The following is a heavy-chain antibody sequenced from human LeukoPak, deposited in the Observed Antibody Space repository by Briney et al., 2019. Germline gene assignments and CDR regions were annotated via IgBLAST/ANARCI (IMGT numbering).Heavy chain of an antibody. V-gene: IGHV3-30*02. CDR3: AKAWNFGKFDY. J-gene: IGHJ4*02. CDR1: GFTFSSYG. CDR2: IRYDGGNK. D-gene: IGHD1-7*01. Sequence: GGSLRLSCAASGFTFSSYGMHWVRQAPGKGLEWVAFIRYDGGNKYYADSVKGRFTISRDNSKNTLYLQMNSLRAEDTAVYYCAKAWNFGKFDYWGQGTLVTVSS.